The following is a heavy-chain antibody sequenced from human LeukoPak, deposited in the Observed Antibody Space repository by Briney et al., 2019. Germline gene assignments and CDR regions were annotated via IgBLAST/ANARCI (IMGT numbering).Heavy chain of an antibody. CDR1: GGSISSYY. D-gene: IGHD4-17*01. V-gene: IGHV4-59*08. Sequence: SETLSLTCTVSGGSISSYYWSWIRQPPGKGLEWIGYIYYSGSTNYNPSLKSRVTISVDTSKNQFSLKLSSVTAADTAVYYCAGQATVTSWFDPWGQGTLVTVSS. CDR2: IYYSGST. J-gene: IGHJ5*02. CDR3: AGQATVTSWFDP.